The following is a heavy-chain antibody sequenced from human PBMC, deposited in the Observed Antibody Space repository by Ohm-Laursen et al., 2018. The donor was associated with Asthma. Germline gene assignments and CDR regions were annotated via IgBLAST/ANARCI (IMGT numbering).Heavy chain of an antibody. Sequence: SLRLSCAASGFTFCSYGMHWVCQAPGQGLGWGADISYDVRNKYYAASVKCRFTISRDNSKNTLYLQMNSLRSEDTAVYYCSKAVGGPGYRDHWYRGGDFRGQGTLVTVSS. CDR3: SKAVGGPGYRDHWYRGGDF. CDR2: ISYDVRNK. CDR1: GFTFCSYG. V-gene: IGHV3-30*18. J-gene: IGHJ4*02. D-gene: IGHD6-19*01.